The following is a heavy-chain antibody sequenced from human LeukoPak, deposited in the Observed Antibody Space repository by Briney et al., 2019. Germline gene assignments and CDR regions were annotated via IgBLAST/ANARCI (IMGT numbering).Heavy chain of an antibody. V-gene: IGHV4-4*07. Sequence: SETLSLTCTVSGGSISSYYWSWIRQPAGKGLEWIGRIHTSGSTNYNPSLKNRVTMSVDTSKNQFSLQLTSMTRDDTALYFCAREGPHCSSSNCYYPKAIGFFDSWGQGNLVTVSS. CDR1: GGSISSYY. J-gene: IGHJ4*02. CDR3: AREGPHCSSSNCYYPKAIGFFDS. D-gene: IGHD2-15*01. CDR2: IHTSGST.